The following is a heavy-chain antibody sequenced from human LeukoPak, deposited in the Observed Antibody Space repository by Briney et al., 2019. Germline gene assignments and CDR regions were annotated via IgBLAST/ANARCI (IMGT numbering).Heavy chain of an antibody. CDR3: ARLVPSSIYYFDH. CDR2: IYYSGST. CDR1: GGSISSYY. D-gene: IGHD4/OR15-4a*01. Sequence: PSETLSLTCTVSGGSISSYYWSWIRQPPGKGLEWIGYIYYSGSTNYNPSLKSRVTISVDTSKNQFSLKLSSVTAADTAVYYCARLVPSSIYYFDHWGQGTLVTVSS. J-gene: IGHJ4*02. V-gene: IGHV4-59*08.